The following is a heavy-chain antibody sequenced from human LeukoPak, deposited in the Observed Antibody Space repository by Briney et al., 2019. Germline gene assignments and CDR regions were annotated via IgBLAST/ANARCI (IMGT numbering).Heavy chain of an antibody. Sequence: GAPLQICGEGCGSICNSYWIGWGRALRGKGLGWMGISYPGDSDTRYSPSFQGQVTISADKSISTAYLQWSSLKASDTAMYYCARLYGSGSLPPFDSWGQGTLVTVSS. CDR2: SYPGDSDT. J-gene: IGHJ4*02. CDR3: ARLYGSGSLPPFDS. V-gene: IGHV5-51*03. D-gene: IGHD3-10*01. CDR1: GSICNSYW.